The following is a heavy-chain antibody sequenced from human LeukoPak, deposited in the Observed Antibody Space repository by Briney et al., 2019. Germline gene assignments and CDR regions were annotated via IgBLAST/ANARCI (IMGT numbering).Heavy chain of an antibody. Sequence: ASVKVSCKASGYTFTRHFMHWVRQAPGQGLEWMGIINPSGGSTTYAQKLQGRVTMTTDTSTSTAYMELRSLRSDDTAVYYCARDLGLGWFDPWGQGTLVTVSS. D-gene: IGHD3-16*01. CDR1: GYTFTRHF. V-gene: IGHV1-46*01. J-gene: IGHJ5*02. CDR3: ARDLGLGWFDP. CDR2: INPSGGST.